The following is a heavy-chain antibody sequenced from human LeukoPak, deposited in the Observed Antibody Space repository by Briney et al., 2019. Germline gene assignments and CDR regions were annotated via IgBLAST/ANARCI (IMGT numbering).Heavy chain of an antibody. CDR1: GGTFSSYA. Sequence: SVKVSCKASGGTFSSYAISWVRQAPGQGLEWMGGIIPIFGTVNYAQKFQGRVTITTDESTSTAYMELSSLRSEDTAVYYCARDLGYYYGSGSYYMHNWFDPWGQGTLVTVSS. CDR2: IIPIFGTV. V-gene: IGHV1-69*05. D-gene: IGHD3-10*01. J-gene: IGHJ5*02. CDR3: ARDLGYYYGSGSYYMHNWFDP.